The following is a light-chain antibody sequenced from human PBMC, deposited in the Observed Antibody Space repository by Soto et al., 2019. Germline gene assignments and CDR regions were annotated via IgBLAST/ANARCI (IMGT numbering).Light chain of an antibody. CDR3: VSYTSSTTYV. CDR1: SSDVGGYNY. CDR2: EVN. J-gene: IGLJ1*01. Sequence: QSVLTQPASVSGSPGQSITISCTGTSSDVGGYNYVSWYQQHPDKAPKLMIFEVNNRPSGVSNRFSGSKSGSTASLIISGLQAEDEADYYCVSYTSSTTYVFGTGTKLTVL. V-gene: IGLV2-14*01.